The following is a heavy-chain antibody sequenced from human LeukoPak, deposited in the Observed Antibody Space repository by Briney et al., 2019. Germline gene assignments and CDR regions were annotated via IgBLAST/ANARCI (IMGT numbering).Heavy chain of an antibody. J-gene: IGHJ1*01. V-gene: IGHV3-7*01. CDR2: IKQDGSEK. CDR1: GFTFSSYW. Sequence: PGGSLRLSCAASGFTFSSYWMSWVRQAPGKGLEWVANIKQDGSEKYYVDSVKGRFTISRDNAKNSLYLQMNSLRAEDTAVYYCARVHSGGSYYAGAEYFQHWGRGTLVTVSS. D-gene: IGHD1-26*01. CDR3: ARVHSGGSYYAGAEYFQH.